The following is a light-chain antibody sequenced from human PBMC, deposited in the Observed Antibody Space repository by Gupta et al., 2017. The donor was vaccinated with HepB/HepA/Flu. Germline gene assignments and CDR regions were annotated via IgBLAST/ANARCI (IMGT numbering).Light chain of an antibody. CDR3: MQALQSLLA. CDR1: QSLLHSNGYNY. J-gene: IGKJ4*01. CDR2: LGS. V-gene: IGKV2-28*01. Sequence: DIVKTQSLLSLSVTPRETASLSCRSSQSLLHSNGYNYLDWYLQKPGQSPQLLIYLGSNRASGVPDRFSSSGSGTDFTLKISRVEAEDVGVYYCMQALQSLLAFGGGTKVEIK.